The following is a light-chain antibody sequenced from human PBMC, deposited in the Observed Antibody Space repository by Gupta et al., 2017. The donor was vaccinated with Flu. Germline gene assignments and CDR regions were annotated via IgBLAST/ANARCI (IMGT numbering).Light chain of an antibody. J-gene: IGLJ1*01. CDR2: EMP. CDR1: TSNIVDTV. Sequence: QAVLTQPPPVSAAPGQKVTISCSGGTSNIVDTVVTWYQQLPGTAPTSIISEMPKRPPANPDRFSASKSRTSATRDITGLQAGDEADYYCATWDFSLKVFGTGTKVTVL. CDR3: ATWDFSLKV. V-gene: IGLV1-51*02.